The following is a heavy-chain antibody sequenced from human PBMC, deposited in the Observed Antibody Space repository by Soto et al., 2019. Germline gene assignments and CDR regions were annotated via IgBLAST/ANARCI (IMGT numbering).Heavy chain of an antibody. CDR2: ISAYNGNT. J-gene: IGHJ4*02. CDR3: ARAWFGDFVYYFDY. V-gene: IGHV1-18*01. D-gene: IGHD3-10*01. Sequence: QVQLVQSGAEVKKPGASVKVSCKASGYTFTNYAISWVRQAPGQGLEWMGWISAYNGNTIYAQKLQGRVTMTTDTSTSSASMELRSLRSDDTAVYYCARAWFGDFVYYFDYWGQGTLVTVSS. CDR1: GYTFTNYA.